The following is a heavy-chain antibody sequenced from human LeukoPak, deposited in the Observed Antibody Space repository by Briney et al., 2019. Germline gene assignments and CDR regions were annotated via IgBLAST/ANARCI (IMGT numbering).Heavy chain of an antibody. V-gene: IGHV4-4*07. CDR2: IYSSGST. CDR1: GGSISSYS. CDR3: ARGIYGSGLPAFDI. J-gene: IGHJ3*02. D-gene: IGHD3-10*01. Sequence: PSETLSLTCTVSGGSISSYSWNWIRQPAGKGLEWIGHIYSSGSTNYNPSLKSRVTMSVDTSKNQFSLRLSSVTAADTAVYYCARGIYGSGLPAFDIWGQGTLVTVSS.